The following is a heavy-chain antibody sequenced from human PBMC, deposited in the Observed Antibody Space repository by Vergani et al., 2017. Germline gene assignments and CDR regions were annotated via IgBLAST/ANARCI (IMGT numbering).Heavy chain of an antibody. Sequence: QVQLVESGGGVVQPGRSLRLSCAASGFTFSSYGMHWVRQAPGKGLEWVAVILYDGSNKYYADSVKGRFTISRYNSKNTLYLKMNSLRAEDTAVYYCAKSYDIGYFYGMDVWGQGTTVTGSS. CDR2: ILYDGSNK. D-gene: IGHD3-10*01. J-gene: IGHJ6*02. CDR3: AKSYDIGYFYGMDV. V-gene: IGHV3-30*18. CDR1: GFTFSSYG.